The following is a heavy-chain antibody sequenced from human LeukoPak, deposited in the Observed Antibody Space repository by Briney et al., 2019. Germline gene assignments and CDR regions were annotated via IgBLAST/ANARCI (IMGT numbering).Heavy chain of an antibody. V-gene: IGHV3-21*01. Sequence: GGSLRLSCAASGVTFSSYSTNWVRQTPGKGLEWVSSISSSSSFIDYADSVKGRFTISRDNAKNSLYLQMNSLRAEDTAVYYCARAPVATKDYWGQGTLVTVSS. D-gene: IGHD5-12*01. CDR3: ARAPVATKDY. J-gene: IGHJ4*02. CDR2: ISSSSSFI. CDR1: GVTFSSYS.